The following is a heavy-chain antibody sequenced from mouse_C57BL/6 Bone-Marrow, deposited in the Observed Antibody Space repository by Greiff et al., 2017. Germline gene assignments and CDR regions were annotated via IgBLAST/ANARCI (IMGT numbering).Heavy chain of an antibody. CDR1: GYTFTSYT. Sequence: QVQLQQSGAELARPGASVKMSCKASGYTFTSYTMHWVKQRPGQGLEWIGYINPSSGYTKYNQKFKDKATLTADKSSSTAYMQLSSLTSEDSAVYYCARETFITTVVATWDCDYWGQGTTLTVSS. CDR2: INPSSGYT. D-gene: IGHD1-1*01. J-gene: IGHJ2*01. CDR3: ARETFITTVVATWDCDY. V-gene: IGHV1-4*01.